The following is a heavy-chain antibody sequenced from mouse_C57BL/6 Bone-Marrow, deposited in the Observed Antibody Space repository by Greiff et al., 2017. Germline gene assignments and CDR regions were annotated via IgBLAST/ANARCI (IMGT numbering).Heavy chain of an antibody. V-gene: IGHV2-9-1*01. Sequence: VKLMESGPGLVAPSQSLSITCTVSGFSLTSYAISWFRQPPGQGLEWLGVIWTGGVTHYTSALNSRLSIRKDNSKSQVFLKMNSLQTDDTAMYYCASTSYYSKIYWYLDYWVRGTTVSVSS. CDR2: IWTGGVT. CDR1: GFSLTSYA. J-gene: IGHJ1*03. CDR3: ASTSYYSKIYWYLDY. D-gene: IGHD2-5*01.